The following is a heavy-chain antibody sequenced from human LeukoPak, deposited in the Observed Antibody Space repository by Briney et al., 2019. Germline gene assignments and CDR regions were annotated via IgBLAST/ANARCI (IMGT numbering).Heavy chain of an antibody. V-gene: IGHV4-39*01. D-gene: IGHD2-15*01. Sequence: SETLSLTCTGSGGSISSSSYYWGWIRQPPGKGLEWIGGLHYSGSTHYNPSLESRVTISIDTSKNQFSLKLSSVTAADTAVYYCASAWEGYWSGGSCYGAFDIWGQGTLVTVSS. CDR3: ASAWEGYWSGGSCYGAFDI. J-gene: IGHJ3*02. CDR2: LHYSGST. CDR1: GGSISSSSYY.